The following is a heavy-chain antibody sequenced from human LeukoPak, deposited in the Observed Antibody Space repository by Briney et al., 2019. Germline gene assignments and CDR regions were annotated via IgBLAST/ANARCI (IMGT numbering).Heavy chain of an antibody. D-gene: IGHD3-10*01. J-gene: IGHJ4*02. CDR2: ISWNSGSI. CDR3: AKVAEGYYYGSGSYYYFDY. Sequence: GGSLRLSCAASGFTFDDYSMDWVRQAPGKGLEWVSGISWNSGSIGYADSVKGRFTISRDNAKNSLYLQMNSLRAEDTALYYCAKVAEGYYYGSGSYYYFDYWGQGTLVTVSS. V-gene: IGHV3-9*01. CDR1: GFTFDDYS.